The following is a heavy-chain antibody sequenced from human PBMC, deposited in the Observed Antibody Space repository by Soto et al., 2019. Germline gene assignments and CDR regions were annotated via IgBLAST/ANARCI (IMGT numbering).Heavy chain of an antibody. CDR1: GYTFTSYG. D-gene: IGHD2-15*01. CDR3: AKASPRLDIYYYGMDV. V-gene: IGHV1-18*04. J-gene: IGHJ6*02. Sequence: ASVKVSCKASGYTFTSYGISWVRQAPGQGLEWMVWISAYNGNTNYAQKLQGRVTMTTDTSTSTAYMELRSLRSDDTAVYYCAKASPRLDIYYYGMDVWGQGTTVTVCS. CDR2: ISAYNGNT.